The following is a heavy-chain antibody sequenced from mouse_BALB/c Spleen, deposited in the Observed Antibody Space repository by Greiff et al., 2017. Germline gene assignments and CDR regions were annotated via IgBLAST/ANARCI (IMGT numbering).Heavy chain of an antibody. CDR1: GFTFSSYA. V-gene: IGHV5-6-5*01. J-gene: IGHJ4*01. Sequence: EVNVVESGGGLVKPGGSLKLSCAASGFTFSSYAMSWVRQTPEKRLEWVASISSGGSTYYPDSVKGRFTISRDNARNILYLQMSSLRSEDTAMYYCAREKIYYAMDYWGQGTSVTVSS. CDR2: ISSGGST. CDR3: AREKIYYAMDY.